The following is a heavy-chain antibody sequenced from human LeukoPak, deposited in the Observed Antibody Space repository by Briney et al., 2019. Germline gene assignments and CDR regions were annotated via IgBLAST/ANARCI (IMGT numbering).Heavy chain of an antibody. Sequence: SETLSLTCTVSGYSISSGYYWGWIRQPPGKGLEWFGSIYHSGSTYYNPSLKSRVTISVDTSKNQFSLKLSSVTAADTAVYYCARGTGGFDYWGQGTLVTVSS. CDR3: ARGTGGFDY. CDR2: IYHSGST. V-gene: IGHV4-38-2*02. D-gene: IGHD7-27*01. CDR1: GYSISSGYY. J-gene: IGHJ4*02.